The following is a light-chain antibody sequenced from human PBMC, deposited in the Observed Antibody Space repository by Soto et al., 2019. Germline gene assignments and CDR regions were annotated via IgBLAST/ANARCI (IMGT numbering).Light chain of an antibody. V-gene: IGKV1-16*02. Sequence: DIQMTQSPSSLSASVGDTVTITCRASQGINDFLAWFQQKPGKAPKSLISAASSLQSGVPSKFSCSGSDRDFTLTISSLQPEDSATYYCQQYHSYPVTFGGGTKVEIK. CDR3: QQYHSYPVT. CDR2: AAS. CDR1: QGINDF. J-gene: IGKJ4*01.